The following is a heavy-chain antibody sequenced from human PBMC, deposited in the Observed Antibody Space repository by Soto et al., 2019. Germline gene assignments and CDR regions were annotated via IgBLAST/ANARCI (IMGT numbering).Heavy chain of an antibody. D-gene: IGHD3-10*01. J-gene: IGHJ4*02. Sequence: QITLKETGPTLVKPTQTLTLTCTFSGFSLRTSRVGVGWLRQPPGKALEWLALTYWDDDMPYRPSLKSRLTITKATSKMQVDITMNNMDPVDTATYYCAPTLYHNSYMGYWGQGTLGTVSS. V-gene: IGHV2-5*02. CDR2: TYWDDDM. CDR3: APTLYHNSYMGY. CDR1: GFSLRTSRVG.